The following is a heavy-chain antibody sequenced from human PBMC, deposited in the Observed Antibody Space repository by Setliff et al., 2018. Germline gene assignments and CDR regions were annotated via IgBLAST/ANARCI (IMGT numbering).Heavy chain of an antibody. V-gene: IGHV4-61*09. D-gene: IGHD3-3*01. CDR1: GVSIANTASY. CDR3: ARMTGFFYVDA. CDR2: VYTSWST. J-gene: IGHJ6*03. Sequence: PSETLSLTCNVSGVSIANTASYWSWIRQPAGKTLEWIGQVYTSWSTNYNPSLKSRVTISLDASKNQFSLRLTSVTAADTAVYYCARMTGFFYVDAWGNGTTVTVSS.